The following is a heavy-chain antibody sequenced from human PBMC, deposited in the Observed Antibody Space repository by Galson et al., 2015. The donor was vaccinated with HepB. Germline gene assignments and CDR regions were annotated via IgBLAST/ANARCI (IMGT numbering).Heavy chain of an antibody. J-gene: IGHJ5*02. CDR2: ISPDGTDQ. CDR3: ARAARPWYINSHVDL. Sequence: SLRLSCAASGFTFDTYPMHWVRQAPGKGLEWVALISPDGTDQFYADSVKGRFTISRDTSRTTLYLQMNNLRPEDTALYHCARAARPWYINSHVDLWGQGTLVTVSP. CDR1: GFTFDTYP. V-gene: IGHV3-30*04. D-gene: IGHD6-13*01.